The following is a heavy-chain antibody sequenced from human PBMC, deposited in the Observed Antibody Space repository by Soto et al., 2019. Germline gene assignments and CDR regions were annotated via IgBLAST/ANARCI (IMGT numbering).Heavy chain of an antibody. D-gene: IGHD3-16*01. Sequence: QVQLVQSGAEVKKPGASVKVSCKTSGYTFTGYGINWVRQAPGHGLEWMGWISVFNGNTKDGQNIQDRVIMTTDTTTSKAYMELRSLRSDDTAVYFCGRDGSGGIIDSWGQGTMLIVSS. J-gene: IGHJ3*01. CDR1: GYTFTGYG. CDR2: ISVFNGNT. CDR3: GRDGSGGIIDS. V-gene: IGHV1-18*01.